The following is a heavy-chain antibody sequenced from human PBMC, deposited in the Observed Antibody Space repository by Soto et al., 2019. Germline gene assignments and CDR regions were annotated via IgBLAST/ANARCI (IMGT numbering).Heavy chain of an antibody. CDR3: ARSVEGHFDY. V-gene: IGHV3-48*02. Sequence: EVQLVESGGGLVQPGGSLRLTCAASGFPFSIYSMNWVRQAPGKGLEWSSYITSDTNTIKYADSVKGRFTISRDNAKKLVYLQMNSLRDEDTAVYFCARSVEGHFDYGGQGTVVTVSS. CDR2: ITSDTNTI. D-gene: IGHD6-19*01. CDR1: GFPFSIYS. J-gene: IGHJ4*02.